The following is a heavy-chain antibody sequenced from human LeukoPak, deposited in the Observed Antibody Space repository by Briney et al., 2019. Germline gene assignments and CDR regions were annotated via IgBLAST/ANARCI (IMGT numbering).Heavy chain of an antibody. Sequence: GGSLRLSCAASGFTISSHTMNWVRQAPGKGLEWVSSISSTSTSIYHADSVKGRFTISRDNTKNSLYLKMDSLRAEDTAVYYCARGFRAFDFWAQGTMVTVSS. V-gene: IGHV3-21*01. CDR2: ISSTSTSI. J-gene: IGHJ3*01. CDR3: ARGFRAFDF. CDR1: GFTISSHT.